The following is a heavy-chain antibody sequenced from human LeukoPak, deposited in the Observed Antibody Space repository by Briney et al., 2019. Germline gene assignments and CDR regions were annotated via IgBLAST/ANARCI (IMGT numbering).Heavy chain of an antibody. CDR1: GFTFSSYG. CDR3: AKFFTGEYVRAFDV. Sequence: PGWSLRLSCAASGFTFSSYGMHWVRQAPGKGLEWVAVISYDGSNKYYADSVKGRFTISRDNSKNTLYLQMNSLRAEDTAVYYCAKFFTGEYVRAFDVWGQGTMVTVSS. CDR2: ISYDGSNK. D-gene: IGHD3-10*02. J-gene: IGHJ3*01. V-gene: IGHV3-30*18.